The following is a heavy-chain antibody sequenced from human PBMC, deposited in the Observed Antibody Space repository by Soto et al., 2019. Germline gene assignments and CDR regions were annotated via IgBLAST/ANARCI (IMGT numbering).Heavy chain of an antibody. D-gene: IGHD3-10*01. J-gene: IGHJ4*02. CDR2: IYSGGYT. Sequence: EVQLVESGGGLIQPGGSLRLSCAVSGFTVSNNYMSWVRQAPGKGLEGVSVIYSGGYTAYGDSVKGRFTISRDNSKNTLILQRNSRGAADAGVYYGATSAGGGGYWGQGTLVTVSS. V-gene: IGHV3-53*01. CDR3: ATSAGGGGY. CDR1: GFTVSNNY.